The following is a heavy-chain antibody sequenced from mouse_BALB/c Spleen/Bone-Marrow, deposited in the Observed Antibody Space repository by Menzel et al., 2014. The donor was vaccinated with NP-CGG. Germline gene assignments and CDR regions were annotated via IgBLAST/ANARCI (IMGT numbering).Heavy chain of an antibody. CDR3: ARYRLGTYFDY. CDR1: GFNIKDTY. CDR2: IDPANGNT. D-gene: IGHD1-2*01. J-gene: IGHJ2*01. V-gene: IGHV14-3*02. Sequence: EVQVVESGAELVKPGASVKLSCTASGFNIKDTYMHWVKQRPEQGLEWIGRIDPANGNTKYDPKFQGKATITADTSSNTAYLQISSLTSEDTAVYYCARYRLGTYFDYWGQGTTLTVSS.